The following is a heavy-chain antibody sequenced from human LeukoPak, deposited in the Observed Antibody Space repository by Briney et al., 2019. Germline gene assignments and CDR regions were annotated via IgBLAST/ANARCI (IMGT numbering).Heavy chain of an antibody. CDR3: ARDPEVSGEMATIGTFGY. J-gene: IGHJ4*02. D-gene: IGHD5-24*01. V-gene: IGHV3-30-3*01. CDR1: GFTFSSYA. CDR2: ISYDGSNK. Sequence: GGSLRLSCAASGFTFSSYAMHWVRQAPGKGLEWVAVISYDGSNKYYADSVKGRFTISRDNSKNTLYLQMNSMRAEDTAVYYCARDPEVSGEMATIGTFGYWGQGTLVTVSS.